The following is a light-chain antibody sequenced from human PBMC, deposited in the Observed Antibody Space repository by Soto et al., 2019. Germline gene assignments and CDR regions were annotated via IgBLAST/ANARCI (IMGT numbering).Light chain of an antibody. J-gene: IGKJ1*01. V-gene: IGKV1-5*03. CDR1: QGISRW. Sequence: DIQMTQSPSTLSASVGDTVTITCRAGQGISRWLAWYQQKPGRAPNLLIYEASTLESGVPSRFSGSGSGTEFTLTIGSLHPDDFSTYYCHQYDTYSWTFGQGTKVEI. CDR3: HQYDTYSWT. CDR2: EAS.